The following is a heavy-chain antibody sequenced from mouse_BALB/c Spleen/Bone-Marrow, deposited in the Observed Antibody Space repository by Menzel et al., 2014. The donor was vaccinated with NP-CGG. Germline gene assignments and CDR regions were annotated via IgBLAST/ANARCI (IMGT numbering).Heavy chain of an antibody. Sequence: QVQLKQSGPELVRPGVSVKISCKGSGYTFTDYGMHWVKQSHAKSLEWIGLISLYSGNTNYNQKFKDKATMTVDKSSSTAYMELARLTSEHSAIYYCARGDYRYDESIDYWGQGTSVTVSS. CDR2: ISLYSGNT. J-gene: IGHJ4*01. D-gene: IGHD2-12*01. V-gene: IGHV1-67*01. CDR3: ARGDYRYDESIDY. CDR1: GYTFTDYG.